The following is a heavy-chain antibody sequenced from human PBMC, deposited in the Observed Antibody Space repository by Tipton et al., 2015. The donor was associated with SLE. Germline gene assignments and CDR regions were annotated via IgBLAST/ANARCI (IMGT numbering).Heavy chain of an antibody. J-gene: IGHJ4*02. Sequence: SLRLSCTTSGFTFADYGLSWVRQAPGKGLEWVGFVGVKAYGGTTQYAASVKGRFTISRDNAENSLFLQMNSLRPEDAAVYYCARGAIAAADPIYRNPFSFGFWGQGTLVTVSS. CDR2: VGVKAYGGTT. CDR3: ARGAIAAADPIYRNPFSFGF. V-gene: IGHV3-49*04. CDR1: GFTFADYG. D-gene: IGHD6-13*01.